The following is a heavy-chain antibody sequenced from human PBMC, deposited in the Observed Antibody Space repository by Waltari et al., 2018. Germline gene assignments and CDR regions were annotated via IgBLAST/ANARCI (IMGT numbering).Heavy chain of an antibody. J-gene: IGHJ4*02. CDR2: IYGGGST. CDR3: ARWQQWPVRAFDY. V-gene: IGHV3-53*01. CDR1: GFIVSRNY. D-gene: IGHD6-19*01. Sequence: EVQLVESGGGLIQPGGSLRLSCAASGFIVSRNYMSWVRQAPGRGLEWVSLIYGGGSTYYADSVKGRFTISRDNSKNTLYLQMDSLSVEDTAVYYCARWQQWPVRAFDYWGQGTLVTVSS.